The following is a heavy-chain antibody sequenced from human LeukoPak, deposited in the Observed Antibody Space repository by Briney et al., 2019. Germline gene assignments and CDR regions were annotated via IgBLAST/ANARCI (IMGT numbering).Heavy chain of an antibody. CDR3: ASLGGSGSWNFGY. Sequence: SETLSLTCTVSHGSISTYYWSWIRQPPGKGLEWIGFIYYSGSTNYNPSLKSRVTISLDTSKNQFSLKLSSVTAADTAVYYCASLGGSGSWNFGYWGQGTLVTVSS. CDR2: IYYSGST. V-gene: IGHV4-59*01. J-gene: IGHJ4*02. D-gene: IGHD3-10*01. CDR1: HGSISTYY.